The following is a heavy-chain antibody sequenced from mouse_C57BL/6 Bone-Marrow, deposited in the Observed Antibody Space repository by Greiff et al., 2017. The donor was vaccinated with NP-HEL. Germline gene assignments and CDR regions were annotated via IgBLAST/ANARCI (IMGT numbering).Heavy chain of an antibody. CDR1: GYTFTDYY. J-gene: IGHJ2*01. D-gene: IGHD1-1*01. Sequence: EVQLQQSGPVLVKPGASVKMSCKASGYTFTDYYMNWVKQSHGKSLEWIGVINPYNGGTSYNQKFKGKATLTVDKSSSTAYMELNSLTSEDSAVYYCARSITTVGRYFDYWGQGTTLTVSS. V-gene: IGHV1-19*01. CDR3: ARSITTVGRYFDY. CDR2: INPYNGGT.